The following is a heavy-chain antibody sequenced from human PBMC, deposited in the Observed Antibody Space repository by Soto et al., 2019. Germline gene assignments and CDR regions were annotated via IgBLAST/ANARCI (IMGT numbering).Heavy chain of an antibody. D-gene: IGHD3-22*01. CDR2: IIPILGIA. CDR1: GGTFSSYT. CDR3: ARNSGSLGSPYFDY. J-gene: IGHJ4*02. Sequence: GASVKVSCKASGGTFSSYTISWVRQAPGQGLEWMGRIIPILGIANYAQKFQGRVTITADKSTSTAYMELSSLRSEDTAVYYCARNSGSLGSPYFDYWGQGTLVTVSS. V-gene: IGHV1-69*02.